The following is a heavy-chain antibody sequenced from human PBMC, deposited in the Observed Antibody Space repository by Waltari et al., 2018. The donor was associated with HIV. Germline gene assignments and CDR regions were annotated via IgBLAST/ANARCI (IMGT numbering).Heavy chain of an antibody. CDR1: GFTFCDYF. CDR2: ISGDGESS. Sequence: EVDLLEFGGKLVPPGGSLALSCEVAGFTFCDYFMHWVRQGPGKGLQWVAGISGDGESSFYIESLRGRATVSRANSKNTLFLEINNLRVEDTATYYCARTFGVVWGAPKFFDHWGRGTLVSVSS. CDR3: ARTFGVVWGAPKFFDH. V-gene: IGHV3-23*01. J-gene: IGHJ4*02. D-gene: IGHD3-10*01.